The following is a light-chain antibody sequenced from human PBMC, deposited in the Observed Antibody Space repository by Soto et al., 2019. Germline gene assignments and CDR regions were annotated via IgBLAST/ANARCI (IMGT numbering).Light chain of an antibody. CDR3: AAWDDSLNGPV. J-gene: IGLJ2*01. CDR1: SSNIGSNT. CDR2: SNN. Sequence: QSVLTQPPSASGTPGQRVTISCSGSSSNIGSNTVNWYQQLPGTAPKLLIYSNNQRPSGVPDRFSSSKSGTSASLGISGLQSEDEADYYCAAWDDSLNGPVFGGGTKLTVL. V-gene: IGLV1-44*01.